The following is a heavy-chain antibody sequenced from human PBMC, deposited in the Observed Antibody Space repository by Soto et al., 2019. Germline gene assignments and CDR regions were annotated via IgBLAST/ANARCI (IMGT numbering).Heavy chain of an antibody. D-gene: IGHD3-10*01. CDR2: ISSSSSTI. CDR3: ARSWAYYYASGTYSGRIMGYYFNY. CDR1: GFTFSGYS. J-gene: IGHJ4*02. V-gene: IGHV3-48*01. Sequence: EVQLVESGGGLVQPGGSLRLSCAASGFTFSGYSVNWVRQAPGRGLEWISYISSSSSTIYYADSVKGRFTISRDDAKNSLYLQMNSLRAEDMAVYYCARSWAYYYASGTYSGRIMGYYFNYWGQGTLVTVSS.